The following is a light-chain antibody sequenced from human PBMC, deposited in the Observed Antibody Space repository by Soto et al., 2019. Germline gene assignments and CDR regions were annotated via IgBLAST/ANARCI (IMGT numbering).Light chain of an antibody. CDR2: GAS. CDR1: QSVSSSY. Sequence: EIVLTQSPGTLSLSPGERATLSCRASQSVSSSYLAWYQQKPGQAPRLLIYGASSRATGIPDRFSGSGSGTDFNLTISRLEPEDFAVYYCQQYGSSLLFTFGPGTKVDI. J-gene: IGKJ3*01. CDR3: QQYGSSLLFT. V-gene: IGKV3-20*01.